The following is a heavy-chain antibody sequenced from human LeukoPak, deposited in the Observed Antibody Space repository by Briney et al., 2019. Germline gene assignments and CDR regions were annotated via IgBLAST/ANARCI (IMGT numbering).Heavy chain of an antibody. CDR1: GDTFTSYY. Sequence: ASVKVSCKASGDTFTSYYMHWVRQAPGQGRECMGIINPSGTSTSYAQKLQGRVTMTTDTSTGTAYMELRSLRSDDTAVYYCARAGIPIHYYYMDVWGKGTTVTISS. V-gene: IGHV1-46*01. D-gene: IGHD3-3*01. CDR2: INPSGTST. J-gene: IGHJ6*03. CDR3: ARAGIPIHYYYMDV.